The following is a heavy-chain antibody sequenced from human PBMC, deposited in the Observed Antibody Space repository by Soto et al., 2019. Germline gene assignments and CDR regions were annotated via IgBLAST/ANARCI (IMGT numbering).Heavy chain of an antibody. CDR2: TYYSGST. J-gene: IGHJ4*02. CDR3: ARDYYDSSGWIGY. Sequence: SETLSLTCTVSGDSVSSGGFYWSWIRQPPGKGLEWIGYTYYSGSTKSNPSLKSRVIISVDTSKNQFSLKLSSVTAADTAVYYCARDYYDSSGWIGYWGQLPPVPACS. D-gene: IGHD3-22*01. CDR1: GDSVSSGGFY. V-gene: IGHV4-61*08.